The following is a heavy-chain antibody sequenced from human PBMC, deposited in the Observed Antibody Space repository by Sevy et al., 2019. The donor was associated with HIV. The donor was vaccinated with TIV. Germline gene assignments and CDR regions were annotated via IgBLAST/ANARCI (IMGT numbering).Heavy chain of an antibody. CDR3: ARGPYYDILTGYYKGGYFDY. Sequence: ETLSLTCAVYGGSFSGYYWSWIRQPPGKGLEWIGEINHSGSTNYNPSLKSRVTISVDTSKNQFSLKLSSVTAADTAVYYCARGPYYDILTGYYKGGYFDYWGQGTLVTVSS. V-gene: IGHV4-34*01. CDR1: GGSFSGYY. D-gene: IGHD3-9*01. CDR2: INHSGST. J-gene: IGHJ4*02.